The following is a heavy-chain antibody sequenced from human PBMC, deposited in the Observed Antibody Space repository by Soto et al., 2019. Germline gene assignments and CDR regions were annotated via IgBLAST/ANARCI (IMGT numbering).Heavy chain of an antibody. CDR3: ATYDSTGKFDY. J-gene: IGHJ4*02. CDR2: IYYSGST. Sequence: QVQLQESGPGLVKPSETLSLTCTVSGGSILSYYWSWVRQPPGKELEYIGHIYYSGSTTYNPSLKSRVTISVDTSKEQFSLNLTSVTAADTAVYYCATYDSTGKFDYWGQGTLVTVSS. D-gene: IGHD3-22*01. V-gene: IGHV4-59*01. CDR1: GGSILSYY.